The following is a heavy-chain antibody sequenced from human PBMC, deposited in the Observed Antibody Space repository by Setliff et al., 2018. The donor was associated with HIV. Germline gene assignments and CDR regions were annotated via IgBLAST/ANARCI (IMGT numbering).Heavy chain of an antibody. CDR3: AKDGDYRNGDYDAFDI. Sequence: QAGGSLRLSCEASAFIFTTYGMHWVRQAPGKGLEWVAFINYDESSEYYADSVKGRVSISRDNSKNTVDLHMNSLRTEDTAVYYCAKDGDYRNGDYDAFDIWGLGTMVTVSS. CDR1: AFIFTTYG. CDR2: INYDESSE. J-gene: IGHJ3*02. D-gene: IGHD4-4*01. V-gene: IGHV3-30*02.